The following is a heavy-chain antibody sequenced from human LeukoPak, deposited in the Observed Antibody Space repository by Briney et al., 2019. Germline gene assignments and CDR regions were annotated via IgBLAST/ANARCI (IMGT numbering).Heavy chain of an antibody. V-gene: IGHV1-8*03. CDR1: GYTFTSYD. CDR3: ARRQARGYYYYYMDV. CDR2: MNPNSGNT. D-gene: IGHD3-10*01. J-gene: IGHJ6*03. Sequence: APVKVSCKASGYTFTSYDINWVRQATGQGLEWMGWMNPNSGNTGYAQKFQGRVTITRNTSISTAYMELSSLRSEDTAVYYCARRQARGYYYYYMDVWGKGTTVTVSS.